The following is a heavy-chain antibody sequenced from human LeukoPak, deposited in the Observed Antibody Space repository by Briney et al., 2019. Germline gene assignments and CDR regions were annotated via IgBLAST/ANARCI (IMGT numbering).Heavy chain of an antibody. D-gene: IGHD5-12*01. CDR2: ISGSGGST. CDR1: GGSFSGYY. J-gene: IGHJ6*02. Sequence: ETLSLTCAVYGGSFSGYYWSWVRQAPGKGLEWVSAISGSGGSTYYADSVKGRFTISRDNAKNSLYLQMNSLRAEDTAVYYCARDREYQGIPWLRHGRYYYYGMDVWGQGTTVTVSS. V-gene: IGHV3-23*01. CDR3: ARDREYQGIPWLRHGRYYYYGMDV.